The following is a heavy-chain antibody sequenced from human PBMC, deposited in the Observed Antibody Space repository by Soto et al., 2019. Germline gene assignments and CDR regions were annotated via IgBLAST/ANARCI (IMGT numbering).Heavy chain of an antibody. J-gene: IGHJ4*02. V-gene: IGHV3-48*03. CDR1: GFTFSSYE. D-gene: IGHD2-2*01. CDR2: ISSSGSTI. CDR3: AGSAAVGVFDY. Sequence: EVRLVESGGGLVQPGGSLRLSCAASGFTFSSYEMNWVRQAPGKGLEWVSYISSSGSTIYYADSVKGRFTISRDNAKNSLYLQMNSLRAEDTAVYYCAGSAAVGVFDYWGQGTLVTVSS.